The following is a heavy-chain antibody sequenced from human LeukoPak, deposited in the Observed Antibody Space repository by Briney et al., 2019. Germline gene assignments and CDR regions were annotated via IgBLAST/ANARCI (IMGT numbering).Heavy chain of an antibody. CDR2: INPNSGGT. D-gene: IGHD1-1*01. J-gene: IGHJ4*02. Sequence: ASVKVSCKASGYTFTGYYTHWVRQAPGQGLEWMGWINPNSGGTNYAQKFQGRVTMTRDTSISTAYMELRRLRSDDTAAYYCARDSQTGDFDYWGQGTLVTVSS. CDR1: GYTFTGYY. V-gene: IGHV1-2*02. CDR3: ARDSQTGDFDY.